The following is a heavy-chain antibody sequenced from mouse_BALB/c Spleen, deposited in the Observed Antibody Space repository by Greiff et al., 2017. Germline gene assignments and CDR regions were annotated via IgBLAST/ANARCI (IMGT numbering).Heavy chain of an antibody. J-gene: IGHJ3*01. V-gene: IGHV1-9*01. Sequence: VQLQQSGAELMKPGASVKISCKATGYTFSSYWIEWVKQRPGHGLEWIGEILPGSGSTNYNEKFKGKATFTADTSSNTAYMQLSSLTSEDSAVYYCARDWTVVARRPSWFAYWGQGTLVTVAA. CDR3: ARDWTVVARRPSWFAY. CDR2: ILPGSGST. D-gene: IGHD1-1*01. CDR1: GYTFSSYW.